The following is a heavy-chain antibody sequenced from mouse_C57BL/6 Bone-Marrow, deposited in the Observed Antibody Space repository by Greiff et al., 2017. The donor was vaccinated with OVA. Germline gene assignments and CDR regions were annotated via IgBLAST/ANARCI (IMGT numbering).Heavy chain of an antibody. V-gene: IGHV5-17*01. J-gene: IGHJ3*01. CDR1: GFTFSDYG. Sequence: DVHLVESGGGLVKPGGSLKLSCAASGFTFSDYGMHWVRQAPEKGLEWVAYISSGSSTIYYADTVKGRFTISRDNAKNTLFLQMTSLRSEDTAMYYCARSLFYGSSLAWFAYWGQGTLVTVSA. CDR3: ARSLFYGSSLAWFAY. CDR2: ISSGSSTI. D-gene: IGHD1-1*01.